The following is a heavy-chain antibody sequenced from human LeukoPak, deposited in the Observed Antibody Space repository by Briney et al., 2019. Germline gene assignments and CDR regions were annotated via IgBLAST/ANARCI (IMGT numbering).Heavy chain of an antibody. Sequence: GGSLRLSCAASGFSLSSYGMHWVRQAPGKGLEWVAYIQYDGSNEQYADSVKGRFSISRDSSKNILNLQMNSLRAEDTAVYYCARDYCSSTSCYGGWLFDYWGQGTLVTVSS. CDR1: GFSLSSYG. J-gene: IGHJ4*02. CDR3: ARDYCSSTSCYGGWLFDY. CDR2: IQYDGSNE. V-gene: IGHV3-30*02. D-gene: IGHD2-2*01.